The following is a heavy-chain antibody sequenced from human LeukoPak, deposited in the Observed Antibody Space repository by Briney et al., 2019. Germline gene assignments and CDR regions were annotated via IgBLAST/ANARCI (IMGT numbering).Heavy chain of an antibody. D-gene: IGHD4-23*01. Sequence: SVKVSCKASGGTFSSYAISWVRQAPGQGLGWMGGIIPIFGTANYAQKFQGRVTITADESTSTAYMELSSLRSEDTAVYYCARDYGGNSGLDCWGQGTLVTVSS. CDR1: GGTFSSYA. CDR2: IIPIFGTA. J-gene: IGHJ4*02. V-gene: IGHV1-69*01. CDR3: ARDYGGNSGLDC.